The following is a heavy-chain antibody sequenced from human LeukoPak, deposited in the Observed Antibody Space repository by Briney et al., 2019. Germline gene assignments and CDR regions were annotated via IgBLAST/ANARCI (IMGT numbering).Heavy chain of an antibody. D-gene: IGHD6-19*01. Sequence: SETLSLTCTVSGGSISSGSYYWSWIRQPAGKGLEWIGRIYTSGSTNYNPSLKSRVTISVDTSKNQFSLKLSSVTAADTAVYYCARDDGRGWFRGLGNHAFDIWGQGAMVTVPS. CDR1: GGSISSGSYY. CDR3: ARDDGRGWFRGLGNHAFDI. CDR2: IYTSGST. V-gene: IGHV4-61*02. J-gene: IGHJ3*02.